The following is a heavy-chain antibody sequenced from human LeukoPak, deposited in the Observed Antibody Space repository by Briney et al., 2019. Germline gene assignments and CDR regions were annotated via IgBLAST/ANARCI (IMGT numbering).Heavy chain of an antibody. D-gene: IGHD3-10*01. CDR1: GFTFSSHW. CDR3: ASLTMVRGFEKFDP. Sequence: GGSLRLSCAASGFTFSSHWMSWVRQAPGKGLEWVANIKQDGSEKYYVDSVKGRFTISRDNAKNSLYLQMNSLRAEDTAVYYCASLTMVRGFEKFDPWGQGTLVTVSS. J-gene: IGHJ5*02. CDR2: IKQDGSEK. V-gene: IGHV3-7*01.